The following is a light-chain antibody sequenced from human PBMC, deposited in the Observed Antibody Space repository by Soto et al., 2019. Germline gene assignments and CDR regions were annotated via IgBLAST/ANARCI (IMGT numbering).Light chain of an antibody. CDR3: QQYDTLPIT. Sequence: DIQMTQSQSSLSASVGDRVTITCRASQSISTYLNWYQQKPGKAPKLVIFDASNLEAGVPSTFSGSASGTDFTFTISSLQPDDIATYYCQQYDTLPITFGQGTRLEIK. CDR1: QSISTY. V-gene: IGKV1-33*01. CDR2: DAS. J-gene: IGKJ5*01.